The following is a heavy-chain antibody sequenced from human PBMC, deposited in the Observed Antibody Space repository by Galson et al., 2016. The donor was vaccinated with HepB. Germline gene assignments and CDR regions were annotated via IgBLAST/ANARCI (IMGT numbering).Heavy chain of an antibody. V-gene: IGHV3-7*03. D-gene: IGHD5-18*01. J-gene: IGHJ4*02. CDR2: IETDGSKN. CDR1: GFTFSSHW. Sequence: SLRLSCAASGFTFSSHWMSWVRQAPGKGLEWVANIETDGSKNYYVDSVKGRFTISRDNAKNSLYLQMNSLRAEDTAIYYCARDREDTAMISHGVDFWGQGTLVTVSS. CDR3: ARDREDTAMISHGVDF.